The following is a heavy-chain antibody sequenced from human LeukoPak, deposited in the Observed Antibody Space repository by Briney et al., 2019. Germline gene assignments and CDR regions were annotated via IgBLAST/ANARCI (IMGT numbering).Heavy chain of an antibody. CDR3: ARLLKSAFDI. Sequence: SETLSLTCTVSGGSISSSSYYWGWIRQPPGKGLEWIGSIYYSGSTYYNPSLKSRVTISVDTSKNQFSLKLSSVTAADTAVYYCARLLKSAFDIWGQGTMVTVSS. J-gene: IGHJ3*02. CDR1: GGSISSSSYY. CDR2: IYYSGST. V-gene: IGHV4-39*01.